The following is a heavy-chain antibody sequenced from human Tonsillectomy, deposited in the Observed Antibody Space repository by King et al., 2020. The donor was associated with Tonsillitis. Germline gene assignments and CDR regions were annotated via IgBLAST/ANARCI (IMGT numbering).Heavy chain of an antibody. CDR3: AKDGHSSGWYYFDY. CDR2: ISNSGGNT. CDR1: GFTFSSYA. Sequence: VQLVESGGGLVQPGGSLRLSCAASGFTFSSYAMSWVRQAPGKGLEWVSGISNSGGNTYYADSVKGRFTISRDNSKNTLYQQMNSLRAGDTAAYYCAKDGHSSGWYYFDYWGQGTLVTVSS. V-gene: IGHV3-23*04. J-gene: IGHJ4*02. D-gene: IGHD6-19*01.